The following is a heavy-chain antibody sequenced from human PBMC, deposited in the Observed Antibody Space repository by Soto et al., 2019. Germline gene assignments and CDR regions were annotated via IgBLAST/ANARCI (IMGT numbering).Heavy chain of an antibody. CDR3: ARESYYDGGGLGY. J-gene: IGHJ4*02. Sequence: GGSLSLSCAASGFTFNTYGLHWVRQAPGKGLEWVAFISNDGTKKYNADSVKGRFTISRDNPKNMLYLQMNSLSAVDTAVYYCARESYYDGGGLGYWGQGTLVTVSS. D-gene: IGHD3-16*01. V-gene: IGHV3-30-3*01. CDR2: ISNDGTKK. CDR1: GFTFNTYG.